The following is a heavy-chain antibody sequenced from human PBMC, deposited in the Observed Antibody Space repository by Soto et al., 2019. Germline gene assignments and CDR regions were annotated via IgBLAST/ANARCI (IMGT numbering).Heavy chain of an antibody. D-gene: IGHD3-10*02. V-gene: IGHV3-66*01. J-gene: IGHJ4*02. CDR3: ARDHVQQY. CDR1: GFTVSSNY. Sequence: EVQLVESGGGLVQPGGSLRLSCAASGFTVSSNYMSWVRQAPGKGLKWVSVIYSGGSTYYADSVKGRFTISRDNSKNTLYLQMNSLRAGDTAVYYCARDHVQQYWGQGTLVTVSS. CDR2: IYSGGST.